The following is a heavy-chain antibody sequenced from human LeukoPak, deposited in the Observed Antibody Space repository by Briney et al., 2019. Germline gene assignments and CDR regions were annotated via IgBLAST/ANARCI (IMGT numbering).Heavy chain of an antibody. CDR1: GFTFSGYG. J-gene: IGHJ5*02. Sequence: GGSLRLSCAASGFTFSGYGMHWVRQAPGKGLEWVAFIRYDGSNKYYADSVKGRFTISRDNSKNTLYLQMNSLRAEDTAVYYCAKERFGEAARFRFDPWGQGTLVTVSS. CDR3: AKERFGEAARFRFDP. CDR2: IRYDGSNK. D-gene: IGHD6-6*01. V-gene: IGHV3-30*02.